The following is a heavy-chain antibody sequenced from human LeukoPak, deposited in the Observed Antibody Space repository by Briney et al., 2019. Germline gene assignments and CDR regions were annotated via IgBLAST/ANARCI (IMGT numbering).Heavy chain of an antibody. V-gene: IGHV3-30-3*01. CDR2: ISYDGSSK. CDR3: ARDNLGEGSPYYYDSIDY. D-gene: IGHD3-22*01. Sequence: PGRSLRLSCAASGFTFSSYSMHWVRQAPGKGLEWVAVISYDGSSKYYADSVKGRFTISRDNSKNTLYLQMNSLRTEDTAVYSCARDNLGEGSPYYYDSIDYWGQGTLVTVSS. CDR1: GFTFSSYS. J-gene: IGHJ4*02.